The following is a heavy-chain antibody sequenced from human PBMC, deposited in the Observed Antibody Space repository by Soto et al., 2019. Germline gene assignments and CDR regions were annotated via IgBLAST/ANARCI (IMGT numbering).Heavy chain of an antibody. CDR1: GFSLSTSGVG. Sequence: QITLKESGPTLVKPTQPLTLTCTFSGFSLSTSGVGVGWIRQPPGKALEWLALIYWDDDKRYSPSLKSRLTIPKDTSKNQVVLTMSHMNPVDTATYDCAHPLGYCSVGSCFGSVGFDYWGQGTLVTVSS. CDR2: IYWDDDK. CDR3: AHPLGYCSVGSCFGSVGFDY. J-gene: IGHJ4*02. V-gene: IGHV2-5*02. D-gene: IGHD2-15*01.